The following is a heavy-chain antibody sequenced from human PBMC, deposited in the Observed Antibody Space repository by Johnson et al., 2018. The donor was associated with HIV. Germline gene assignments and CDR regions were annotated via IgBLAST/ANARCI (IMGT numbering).Heavy chain of an antibody. J-gene: IGHJ3*02. CDR2: ISYDGSDT. Sequence: QVQLVESGGGVVQPGRSLRLSCAASGFTFSSYAVHWVRQAPGKGLEWVAVISYDGSDTYFADSVKRRFTIFRANSKNTVYLQLNSLRVEDTAVYYCARDTTSGLDGSSWDGAFDIWGQVTMVTVSS. CDR1: GFTFSSYA. CDR3: ARDTTSGLDGSSWDGAFDI. D-gene: IGHD6-13*01. V-gene: IGHV3-30*04.